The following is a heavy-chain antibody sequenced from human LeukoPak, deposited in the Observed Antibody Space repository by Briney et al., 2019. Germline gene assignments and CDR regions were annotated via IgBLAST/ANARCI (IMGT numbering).Heavy chain of an antibody. D-gene: IGHD4-11*01. CDR1: GYSFILYG. CDR3: ARDDNYGIFVNVDY. J-gene: IGHJ4*02. CDR2: VSTSTGDT. V-gene: IGHV1-18*01. Sequence: ASVKVSCKTSGYSFILYGISWVRQAPGQGPEWMGWVSTSTGDTKYTQKFQGKVTLTKDTSTSTAYMELSSLRSDDTAVYYCARDDNYGIFVNVDYWGQGTLVTVSS.